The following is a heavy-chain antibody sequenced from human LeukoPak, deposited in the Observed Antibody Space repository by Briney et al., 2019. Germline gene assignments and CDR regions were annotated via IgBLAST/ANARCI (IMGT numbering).Heavy chain of an antibody. CDR3: ARQFATASADTRGYFDF. CDR2: IFYGGSA. J-gene: IGHJ4*02. CDR1: GASISSSDDY. V-gene: IGHV4-39*01. D-gene: IGHD2-2*01. Sequence: PSETLSLTCTVSGASISSSDDYWGWIRQAPGKGLEWIGSIFYGGSAHYNPSLNSRATIFVDTSKNQFSLKLSSVTAADAGMYYCARQFATASADTRGYFDFWGQGTVVTASS.